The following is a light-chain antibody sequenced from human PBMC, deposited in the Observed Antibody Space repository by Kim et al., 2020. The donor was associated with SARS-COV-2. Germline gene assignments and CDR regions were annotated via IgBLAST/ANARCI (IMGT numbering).Light chain of an antibody. CDR1: NLGDKY. V-gene: IGLV3-1*01. J-gene: IGLJ2*01. CDR2: QHT. CDR3: NSRDSNDNVV. Sequence: VSPGQTVTITCSGSNLGDKYAYWYPKKAGQSPVLVIYQHTKRPSGISQRFSGSSSGNTATLTISRAQTMDEADYYCNSRDSNDNVVFGGGTKLTVL.